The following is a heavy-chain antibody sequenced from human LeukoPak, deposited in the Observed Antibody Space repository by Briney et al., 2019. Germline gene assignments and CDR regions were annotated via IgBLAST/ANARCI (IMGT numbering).Heavy chain of an antibody. Sequence: AGGSLRPSCAASGFPFSSYAMSWARRAPGKGLEWVSAISGSGGSTYYADSVKGRFTISRDNSKNTLYLQMNSLRAEDTAVYYCAKEGGSYYYGMDVWGQGTTVTVSS. D-gene: IGHD1-26*01. J-gene: IGHJ6*02. CDR2: ISGSGGST. CDR3: AKEGGSYYYGMDV. CDR1: GFPFSSYA. V-gene: IGHV3-23*01.